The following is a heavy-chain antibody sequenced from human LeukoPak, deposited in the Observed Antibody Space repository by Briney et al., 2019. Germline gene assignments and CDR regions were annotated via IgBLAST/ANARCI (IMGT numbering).Heavy chain of an antibody. D-gene: IGHD3-3*01. CDR2: IYYSGST. CDR3: ARALPPTIWSGYSFDY. J-gene: IGHJ4*02. V-gene: IGHV4-59*01. Sequence: SETLSLTCTVSGGSISSYYWSWIRQPPGKELEWIGYIYYSGSTNYNPSLKSRVTISVDTSKNQFSLKLSSVTAADTAVYYCARALPPTIWSGYSFDYWGQGTLVTVSS. CDR1: GGSISSYY.